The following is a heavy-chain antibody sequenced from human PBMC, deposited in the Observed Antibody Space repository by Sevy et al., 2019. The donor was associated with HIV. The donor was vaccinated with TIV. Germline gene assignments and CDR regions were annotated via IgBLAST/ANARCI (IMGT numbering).Heavy chain of an antibody. J-gene: IGHJ6*02. D-gene: IGHD3-22*01. CDR2: ISYDGSNK. V-gene: IGHV3-30-3*01. CDR1: GFTFSSYA. CDR3: ARVFQSLVVMDYYYYGMDV. Sequence: GGSLRLSCAASGFTFSSYAMHWVRQAPGKGLEWVAVISYDGSNKYYADSVKGRFTISRDTSKNTLYLQMNSLRAEDTAVYYCARVFQSLVVMDYYYYGMDVWGQGTTVTVSS.